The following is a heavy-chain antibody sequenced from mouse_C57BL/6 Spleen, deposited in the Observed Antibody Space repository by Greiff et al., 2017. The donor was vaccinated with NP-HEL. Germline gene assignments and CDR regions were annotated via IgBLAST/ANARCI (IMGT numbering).Heavy chain of an antibody. D-gene: IGHD1-1*02. CDR1: GFTIKNTY. J-gene: IGHJ1*03. CDR2: IDPANGNT. V-gene: IGHV14-3*01. Sequence: VQLQQSVAELVRPGASVKLSCTASGFTIKNTYMHWVKQRPEQGLEWIGRIDPANGNTNYAPKFQGKATLTADTSSNTAYLQLSSLTSEDTAIYYYARVGNWYFDVWGTGTPVTVSS. CDR3: ARVGNWYFDV.